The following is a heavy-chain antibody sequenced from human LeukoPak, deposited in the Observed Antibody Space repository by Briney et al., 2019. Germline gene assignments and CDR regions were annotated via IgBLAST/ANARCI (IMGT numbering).Heavy chain of an antibody. CDR2: ISSNGGST. Sequence: PGGSLRLSCAASGFTFSSYAMHWVLQAPGKGLEYVSAISSNGGSTYYANPVKGRFTISRDNSKNTLYLQMGSLRAEDMAVYYCARDTSDIVATNFDYWGQGTLVTVSS. V-gene: IGHV3-64*01. CDR1: GFTFSSYA. J-gene: IGHJ4*02. D-gene: IGHD5-12*01. CDR3: ARDTSDIVATNFDY.